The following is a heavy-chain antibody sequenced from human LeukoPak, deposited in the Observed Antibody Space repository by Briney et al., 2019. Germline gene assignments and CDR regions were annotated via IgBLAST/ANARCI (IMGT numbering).Heavy chain of an antibody. CDR3: ARGRARDGSFPWFDS. CDR2: IYYAGST. CDR1: GGSIDSYY. D-gene: IGHD3-10*01. Sequence: NPSETLSLTCSVSGGSIDSYYWTWLRQSPGRGLEWFGYIYYAGSTNYSPSLKSRLSISVDTSNNQFSLQLRPVTAADTAIYYCARGRARDGSFPWFDSWGQGTLVTVSS. V-gene: IGHV4-59*01. J-gene: IGHJ5*01.